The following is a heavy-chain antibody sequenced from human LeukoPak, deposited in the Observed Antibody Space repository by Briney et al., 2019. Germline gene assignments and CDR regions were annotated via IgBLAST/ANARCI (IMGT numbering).Heavy chain of an antibody. CDR3: ARHVKGGSYYFDY. CDR1: GGSISSGGYY. V-gene: IGHV4-61*08. D-gene: IGHD1-26*01. J-gene: IGHJ4*02. CDR2: IYYSGST. Sequence: PSQTLSLTCTVSGGSISSGGYYWSWIRQPPGKGLEWIGYIYYSGSTNYNPSLKSRVTISVDTSKNQFSLKLSSVTAADTAVYYCARHVKGGSYYFDYWGQGTLVTVSS.